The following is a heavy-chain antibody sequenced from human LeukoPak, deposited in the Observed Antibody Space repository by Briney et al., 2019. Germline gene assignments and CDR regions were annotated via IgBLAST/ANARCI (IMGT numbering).Heavy chain of an antibody. D-gene: IGHD5-24*01. J-gene: IGHJ4*02. CDR3: AKDHEGGYNLYYFDY. Sequence: GGSLRLSCAASGFIFSSFGMHWVRQAPGKGLEWVAVISHDGNTKYYADSVKGRFTISRDNSKNTLYLQMKSLRAEDTAVYYCAKDHEGGYNLYYFDYWGQGTLVTVSS. CDR1: GFIFSSFG. V-gene: IGHV3-30*18. CDR2: ISHDGNTK.